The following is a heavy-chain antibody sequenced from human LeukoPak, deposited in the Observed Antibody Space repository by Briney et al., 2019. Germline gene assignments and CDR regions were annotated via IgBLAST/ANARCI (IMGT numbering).Heavy chain of an antibody. J-gene: IGHJ4*02. CDR1: GFTISSYA. Sequence: GGSLRLSCAASGFTISSYAMSWVRQTPGKGLAWVSAISGSGGSTYYADSVKGRFTISRDNSKNTLYLQMNSLRAEDTAVYYCAKRPQLLYPYFDYWGQGTLVTVSS. CDR3: AKRPQLLYPYFDY. CDR2: ISGSGGST. V-gene: IGHV3-23*01. D-gene: IGHD2-2*02.